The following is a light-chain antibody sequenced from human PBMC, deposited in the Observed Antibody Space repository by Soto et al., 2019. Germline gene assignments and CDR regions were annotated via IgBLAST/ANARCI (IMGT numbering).Light chain of an antibody. CDR2: EVS. Sequence: QSSLTQPASLSGSPGQSITISCTGTSSDVGGYNYVSWYQQHPGKAPKLMIYEVSNRPSGVSNRFSGSKSGNTASLTISGLQAEDEADYYCSSYTSSSTLYVFGTGTNVTVL. CDR1: SSDVGGYNY. J-gene: IGLJ1*01. CDR3: SSYTSSSTLYV. V-gene: IGLV2-14*01.